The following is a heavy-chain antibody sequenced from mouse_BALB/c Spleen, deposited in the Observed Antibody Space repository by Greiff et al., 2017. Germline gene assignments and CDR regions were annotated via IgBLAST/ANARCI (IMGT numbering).Heavy chain of an antibody. CDR3: AIKILRLPFAY. J-gene: IGHJ3*01. V-gene: IGHV1S29*02. D-gene: IGHD1-2*01. Sequence: EVQLQQSGPELVKPGASVKISCKASGYTFTDYNMHWVKQSHGKSLEWIGYIYPYNGGTGYNQKFKSKATLTVDNSSSTAYMELRSLTSEDSAVYYCAIKILRLPFAYWGQGTLVTVSA. CDR2: IYPYNGGT. CDR1: GYTFTDYN.